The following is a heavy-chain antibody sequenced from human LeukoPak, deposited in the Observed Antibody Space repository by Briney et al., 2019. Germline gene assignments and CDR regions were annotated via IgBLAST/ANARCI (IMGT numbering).Heavy chain of an antibody. Sequence: PSETLSLTCSVSGDSITGYYWGWIRQPPGKGLEWIGTIYHGGSTDSYTGRTYYKSSLKSRVTISVDTSNNQFSLTMASVTAADTAVYYCARLPRGLIRSYWGQGTLVTVSS. CDR3: ARLPRGLIRSY. CDR1: GDSITGYY. J-gene: IGHJ4*02. CDR2: IYHGGST. D-gene: IGHD3-16*01. V-gene: IGHV4-39*01.